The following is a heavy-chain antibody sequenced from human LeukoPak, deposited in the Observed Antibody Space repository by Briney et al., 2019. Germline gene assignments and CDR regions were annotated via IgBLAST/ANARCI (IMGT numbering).Heavy chain of an antibody. V-gene: IGHV3-9*01. Sequence: GGSLRLSCAASGFTFSDYYMSWVRQAPGKGLEWVASISWKSAAIDYADSVKGRFTISRDNAKNSLYLQMDSLRTDDTAFYYCAKSIAVALLSALDAWGQGTLVTVSS. J-gene: IGHJ5*02. CDR3: AKSIAVALLSALDA. CDR1: GFTFSDYY. D-gene: IGHD6-19*01. CDR2: ISWKSAAI.